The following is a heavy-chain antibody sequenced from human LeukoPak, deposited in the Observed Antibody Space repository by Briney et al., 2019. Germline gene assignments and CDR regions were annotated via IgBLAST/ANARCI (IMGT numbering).Heavy chain of an antibody. CDR1: GFSFSSYT. CDR3: ARGTLLRQWELLPFDY. CDR2: ITTSSNYI. J-gene: IGHJ4*02. V-gene: IGHV3-21*01. Sequence: GGSLRLSCAASGFSFSSYTMNWVRQAPGKGLEWVSSITTSSNYIYYADSVKGRFTISRDNAKNSLYLQMNSLRAEDTAVYYCARGTLLRQWELLPFDYWGQGTLVTVSS. D-gene: IGHD1-26*01.